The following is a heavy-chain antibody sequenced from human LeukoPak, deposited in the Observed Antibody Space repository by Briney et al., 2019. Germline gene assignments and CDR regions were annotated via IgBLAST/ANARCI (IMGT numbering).Heavy chain of an antibody. Sequence: GGSLRLSCAASGFTFSSYSMNWVRQAPGKGLEWVSSISSSSSYIYYADSVKGRFTISRDNAKNSLYLQINSLRAEDTAVYYCASGARAAGTIADQDYYYGMDVWGPRTTVTAPS. D-gene: IGHD6-13*01. V-gene: IGHV3-21*01. CDR3: ASGARAAGTIADQDYYYGMDV. J-gene: IGHJ6*02. CDR2: ISSSSSYI. CDR1: GFTFSSYS.